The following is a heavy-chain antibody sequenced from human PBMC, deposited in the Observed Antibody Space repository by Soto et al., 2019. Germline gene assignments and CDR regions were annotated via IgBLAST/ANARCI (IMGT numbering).Heavy chain of an antibody. CDR3: ARLDSSGYYAFDI. CDR2: IIPIFGTA. Sequence: SVKVACKASGGTFSSYAISWVRQAPGQGLEWMGGIIPIFGTANYAQKFQGRVTITADESTSTAYMELSSLRSEDTAVYYCARLDSSGYYAFDIWGQGTMVTVSS. D-gene: IGHD3-22*01. J-gene: IGHJ3*02. CDR1: GGTFSSYA. V-gene: IGHV1-69*13.